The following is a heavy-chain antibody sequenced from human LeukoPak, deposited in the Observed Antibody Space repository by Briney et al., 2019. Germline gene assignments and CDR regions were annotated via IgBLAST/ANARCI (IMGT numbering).Heavy chain of an antibody. V-gene: IGHV3-21*01. Sequence: GGSLRLSCAASRFNFRTYSMNWVRQAPGKGLEWVSSISDRSTYIYYADSVKGRFTISRDDAKNSLYLQMNSLRAEDTAVYYCARHIAVAGTGIFSYYYYYGMDVWGQGTTVTVSS. D-gene: IGHD6-19*01. CDR3: ARHIAVAGTGIFSYYYYYGMDV. CDR1: RFNFRTYS. J-gene: IGHJ6*02. CDR2: ISDRSTYI.